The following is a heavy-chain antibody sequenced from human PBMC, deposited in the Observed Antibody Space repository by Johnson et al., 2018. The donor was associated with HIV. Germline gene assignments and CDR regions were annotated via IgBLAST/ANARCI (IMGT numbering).Heavy chain of an antibody. CDR2: IRYDGSNK. Sequence: QVQLVESGGGVVQPGGSLRLSCAASGFTFSSYGMHWVRQAPGKGLEWVAFIRYDGSNKYYADSVKGRVTISRDNSKNTLYLQMNSLRAEDTAMYYCAKGIARRTNDAFDIWGQGTMVTVSS. CDR3: AKGIARRTNDAFDI. CDR1: GFTFSSYG. J-gene: IGHJ3*02. D-gene: IGHD2/OR15-2a*01. V-gene: IGHV3-30*02.